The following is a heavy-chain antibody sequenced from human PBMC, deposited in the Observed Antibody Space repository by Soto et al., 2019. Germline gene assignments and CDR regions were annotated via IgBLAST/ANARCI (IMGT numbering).Heavy chain of an antibody. V-gene: IGHV1-18*01. CDR2: ISAYNGNT. CDR1: GYTFTSYG. Sequence: QVQLVQSGTEVKKPGASVKVSCKASGYTFTSYGITWVRQAPGQGLEWMGWISAYNGNTNYAQKLQGRVTMTTDTSSSTAFMELRSLRSDDTAVYYCARAPMAYTTSPPFDYWGQGTLVTVSS. CDR3: ARAPMAYTTSPPFDY. D-gene: IGHD6-6*01. J-gene: IGHJ4*02.